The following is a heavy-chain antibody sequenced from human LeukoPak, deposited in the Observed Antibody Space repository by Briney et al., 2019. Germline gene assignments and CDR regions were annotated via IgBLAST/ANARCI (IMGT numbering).Heavy chain of an antibody. CDR3: ARDDYGSDY. V-gene: IGHV1-46*01. Sequence: ASVKVSCKASGYPFSVYHMHWVRQAPGHGLEWMGRIIPNSGATTYAQKFQGRVTMTSDTSTTKVYLQLNNLRSDDTAMYYCARDDYGSDYWGQGTLVTVSS. CDR1: GYPFSVYH. CDR2: IIPNSGAT. D-gene: IGHD4/OR15-4a*01. J-gene: IGHJ4*02.